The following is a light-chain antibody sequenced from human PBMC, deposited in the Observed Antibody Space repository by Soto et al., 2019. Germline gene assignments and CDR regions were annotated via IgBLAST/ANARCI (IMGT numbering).Light chain of an antibody. J-gene: IGKJ1*01. CDR2: GAS. Sequence: EIVLTQSPGTLSLSPGERATLSCRASQSVSTSDLAWYQQKPGQAPRLLIHGASTRATGFPARFSGSGSGTDFTLTISSLQSEDFAVYYCQQYNNWPWTFGQGTKVDI. CDR3: QQYNNWPWT. V-gene: IGKV3-15*01. CDR1: QSVSTSD.